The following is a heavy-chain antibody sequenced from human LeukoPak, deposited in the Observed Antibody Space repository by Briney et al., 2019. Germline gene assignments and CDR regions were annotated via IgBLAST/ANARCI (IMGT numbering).Heavy chain of an antibody. CDR3: AKDRGALGYCSGGSCYADY. Sequence: GGSLRLSCAASGFTFTSYSMNWVRQAPGKGLEWVSTISGSGGSTYYADSVKGRFTISRDNSKNTLYLQMNSLRAEDTAVYYCAKDRGALGYCSGGSCYADYWGQGTLVTVSS. CDR1: GFTFTSYS. J-gene: IGHJ4*02. CDR2: ISGSGGST. V-gene: IGHV3-23*01. D-gene: IGHD2-15*01.